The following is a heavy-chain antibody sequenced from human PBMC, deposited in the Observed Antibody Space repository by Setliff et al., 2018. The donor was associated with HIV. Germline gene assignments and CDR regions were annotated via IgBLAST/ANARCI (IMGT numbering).Heavy chain of an antibody. D-gene: IGHD3-22*01. CDR1: GGAISSHY. CDR2: VDHTGTA. Sequence: SETLSLTCTVSGGAISSHYWSWIRQPPGRGLEWIGIVDHTGTAYYNSSLKSRVAISIDTSNNRFSLRLYSLTAADTSMYYCSRQNYYDISGYYELPLNFDYWCQGTLVTVSS. V-gene: IGHV4-59*08. J-gene: IGHJ4*02. CDR3: SRQNYYDISGYYELPLNFDY.